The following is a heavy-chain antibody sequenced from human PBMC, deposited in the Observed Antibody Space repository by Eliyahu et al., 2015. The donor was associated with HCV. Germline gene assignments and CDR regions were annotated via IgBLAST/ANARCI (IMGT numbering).Heavy chain of an antibody. V-gene: IGHV3-48*03. J-gene: IGHJ3*02. CDR1: GFXFXSYE. CDR2: ISSSGSTI. Sequence: EVQLVESGGGLVQXGGSLRLSCAASGFXFXSYEXNWVRQAPGKGXGWVSYISSSGSTIYYADSVKGRFTISRDNAKNSLYLQMNSLRAEDTAVYYCARGYGSGSYYNGGDAFDIWGQGTMVTVSS. CDR3: ARGYGSGSYYNGGDAFDI. D-gene: IGHD3-10*01.